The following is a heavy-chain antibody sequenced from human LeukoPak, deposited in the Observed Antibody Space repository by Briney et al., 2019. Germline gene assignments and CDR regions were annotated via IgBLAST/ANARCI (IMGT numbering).Heavy chain of an antibody. CDR2: ISYDGSNK. D-gene: IGHD5-12*01. J-gene: IGHJ4*02. V-gene: IGHV3-30*03. CDR3: ARDQLAYSGYDTLFDY. Sequence: GGSLRLSCAASGFTFSSYWMSWVRQAPGKGLEWVAVISYDGSNKYYAESVKGRFTISRDNSKNTLYLQLNSLRPDDTAVYYCARDQLAYSGYDTLFDYWGQGTLVTVSS. CDR1: GFTFSSYW.